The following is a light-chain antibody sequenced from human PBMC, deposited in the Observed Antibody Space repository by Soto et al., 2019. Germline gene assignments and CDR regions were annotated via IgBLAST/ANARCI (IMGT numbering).Light chain of an antibody. Sequence: EIVLTQSPGTLSLSPGERATLSCRASQSVTNNYLAWYQQKPGPAPKLLIYGASSRATGIPDRFSGSGSGTAFSLTISRLEPEDFAVYYCQQYGSSPPRTFGQGTKVEIK. CDR2: GAS. CDR1: QSVTNNY. CDR3: QQYGSSPPRT. J-gene: IGKJ1*01. V-gene: IGKV3-20*01.